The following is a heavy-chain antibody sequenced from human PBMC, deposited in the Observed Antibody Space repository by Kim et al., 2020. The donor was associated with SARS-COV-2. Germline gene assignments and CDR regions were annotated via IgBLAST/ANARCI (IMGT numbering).Heavy chain of an antibody. J-gene: IGHJ5*02. CDR3: ARLVAAAGFDP. V-gene: IGHV4-4*02. D-gene: IGHD6-13*01. Sequence: NYNPSLKSRVTISVDKSKNQFSLKLSSVTAADTAVYYCARLVAAAGFDPWGQGTLVTVSS.